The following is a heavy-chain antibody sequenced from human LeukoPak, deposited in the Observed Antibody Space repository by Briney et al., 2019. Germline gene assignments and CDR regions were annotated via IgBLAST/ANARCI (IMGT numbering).Heavy chain of an antibody. Sequence: GGSLRLSCAASGFTFSSYGMHWVRQAPGKGLEWVAVISYDGSNKYYADSVKGRFTISRDNSKNTLYLQMNSLRAEDTAVYYCARDAYYYDSSGYLANYAIFDYWGQGTLVTVSS. CDR1: GFTFSSYG. J-gene: IGHJ4*02. CDR2: ISYDGSNK. CDR3: ARDAYYYDSSGYLANYAIFDY. D-gene: IGHD3-22*01. V-gene: IGHV3-30*03.